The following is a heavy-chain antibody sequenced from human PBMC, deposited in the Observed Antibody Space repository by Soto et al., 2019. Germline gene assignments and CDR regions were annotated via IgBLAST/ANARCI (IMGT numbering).Heavy chain of an antibody. Sequence: GASVKVSCKASGYTFTSYGISWVRQAPGQGLEWMGWISAYNGNTNYAQKLQGRVTMTTDTSTSTAYMELRSLRSDDTAVYYCAREFKQWLVPYGMDVWGQGTTVTVSS. V-gene: IGHV1-18*01. CDR2: ISAYNGNT. J-gene: IGHJ6*02. CDR3: AREFKQWLVPYGMDV. D-gene: IGHD6-19*01. CDR1: GYTFTSYG.